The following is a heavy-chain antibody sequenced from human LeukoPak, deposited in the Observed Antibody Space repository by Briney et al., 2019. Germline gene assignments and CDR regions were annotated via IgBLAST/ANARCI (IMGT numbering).Heavy chain of an antibody. CDR1: GGSFSGYY. J-gene: IGHJ3*02. D-gene: IGHD3-3*01. CDR3: ARGSRRFPSHAFDI. V-gene: IGHV4-34*01. Sequence: SETLSLTCAVYGGSFSGYYWSWIRQPPGKGLEWIGEINHSGSTNYNPSLKSRVTISVDASKNQFSLKLSSVTAADTAVYYCARGSRRFPSHAFDIWGQGTMVTVSS. CDR2: INHSGST.